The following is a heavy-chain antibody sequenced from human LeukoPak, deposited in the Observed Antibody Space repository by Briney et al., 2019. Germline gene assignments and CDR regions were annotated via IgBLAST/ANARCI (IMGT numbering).Heavy chain of an antibody. J-gene: IGHJ4*02. D-gene: IGHD2-15*01. CDR1: GYSFTSYW. Sequence: GEPLKISCKGSGYSFTSYWIGWVRQMPGKGLEWMGIIYPGDSDTRYSPSFQGQVTISADKSISTAYLQWSSLKASDTAMYYCVVAATPVDFDYWGQGTLVTVSS. CDR3: VVAATPVDFDY. CDR2: IYPGDSDT. V-gene: IGHV5-51*01.